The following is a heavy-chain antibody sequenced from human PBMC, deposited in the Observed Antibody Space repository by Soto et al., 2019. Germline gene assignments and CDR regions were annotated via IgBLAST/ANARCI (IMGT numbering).Heavy chain of an antibody. CDR3: AKGLDYELLTMVAY. CDR1: GFTFDDYA. V-gene: IGHV3-9*01. Sequence: GGSLRLSCAASGFTFDDYAMHWVRQAPGKGLEWVSGISWNSGSMGYADSVKGRFTISRDNAKNSLFLQMNSLTAEDTALYYCAKGLDYELLTMVAYWGQGTLVTVSS. J-gene: IGHJ4*02. D-gene: IGHD2-2*01. CDR2: ISWNSGSM.